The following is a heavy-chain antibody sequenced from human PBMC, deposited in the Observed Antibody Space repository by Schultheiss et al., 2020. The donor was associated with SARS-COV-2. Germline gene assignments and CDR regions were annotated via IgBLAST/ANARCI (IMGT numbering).Heavy chain of an antibody. V-gene: IGHV3-7*01. J-gene: IGHJ5*02. CDR1: GFTFSSYA. D-gene: IGHD3-22*01. CDR2: IKQDGSEK. CDR3: ARDSYYDSSGYHS. Sequence: GGSLRLSCAASGFTFSSYAMSWVRQAPGKGLEWVANIKQDGSEKYYVDSVKGRFTISRDNAKNSLYLQMNSLRAEDTAVYYCARDSYYDSSGYHSWGQGTLVTVSS.